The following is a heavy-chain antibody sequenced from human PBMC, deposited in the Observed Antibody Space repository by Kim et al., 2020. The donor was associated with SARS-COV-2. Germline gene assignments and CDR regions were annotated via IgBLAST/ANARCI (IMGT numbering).Heavy chain of an antibody. CDR2: ISSSSSYT. J-gene: IGHJ4*02. CDR3: ARVMWDIVVVPAAMEEGFDY. CDR1: GFTFSDYY. V-gene: IGHV3-11*05. D-gene: IGHD2-2*01. Sequence: GGSLRLSCAASGFTFSDYYMSWIRQAPGKALEWVSYISSSSSYTNYADSVKGRFTISRDNAKNSLYLQMNSLRAEDTAVYYCARVMWDIVVVPAAMEEGFDYWGQGTLVTVSS.